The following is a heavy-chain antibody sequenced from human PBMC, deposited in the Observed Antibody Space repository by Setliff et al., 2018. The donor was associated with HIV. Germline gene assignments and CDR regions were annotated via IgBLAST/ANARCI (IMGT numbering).Heavy chain of an antibody. D-gene: IGHD3-16*02. Sequence: GGSLRLSCAASGFTFSSYTMNWVRQAPGKGLEWVSSIKYADSVKDRFTISRDNAKNTLYLQMNSLRAEDTGVYYCARLWSYDYVWGSYRPVDYWGRGTLVTVSS. CDR1: GFTFSSYT. CDR3: ARLWSYDYVWGSYRPVDY. CDR2: I. J-gene: IGHJ4*02. V-gene: IGHV3-48*01.